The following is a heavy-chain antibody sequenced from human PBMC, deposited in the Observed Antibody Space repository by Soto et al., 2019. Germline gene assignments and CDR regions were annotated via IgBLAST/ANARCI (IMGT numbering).Heavy chain of an antibody. D-gene: IGHD2-21*01. V-gene: IGHV4-61*06. CDR3: VREGGESPDCLSFLAF. Sequence: SPGDRRSINRKPPGKSLEWFGSIYYSGSTNYNPSLRSRVIMSVDTSKNQFSLKLSSVTAADTAVYFCVREGGESPDCLSFLAFWGHGSLVTVSS. CDR1: SPGDR. CDR2: IYYSGST. J-gene: IGHJ4*01.